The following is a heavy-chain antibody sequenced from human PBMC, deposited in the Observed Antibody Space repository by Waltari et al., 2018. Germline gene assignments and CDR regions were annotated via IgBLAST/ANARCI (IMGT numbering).Heavy chain of an antibody. D-gene: IGHD3-10*01. J-gene: IGHJ4*02. CDR1: GGSFSGYY. V-gene: IGHV4-34*01. Sequence: QVQLQQWGAGLLKPSETLSLTCAVYGGSFSGYYWIWTRHAPGKGLEGIGEINHSGSTNYNPSLKSRVTISVDTSKNQFSLKLSSVTAADTAVYYCARGRLGFGEFIPKYYFDYWGQGTLVTVSS. CDR3: ARGRLGFGEFIPKYYFDY. CDR2: INHSGST.